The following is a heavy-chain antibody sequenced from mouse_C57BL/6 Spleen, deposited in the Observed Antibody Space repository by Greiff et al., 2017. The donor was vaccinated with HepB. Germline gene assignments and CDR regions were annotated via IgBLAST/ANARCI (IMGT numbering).Heavy chain of an antibody. CDR1: GFTFSSYG. CDR2: ISSGGSYT. D-gene: IGHD3-2*02. J-gene: IGHJ3*01. V-gene: IGHV5-6*01. Sequence: EVQVVESGGDLVKPGGSLKLSCAASGFTFSSYGMSWVRQTPDKRLEWVATISSGGSYTYYPDSVKGRFTISRDNAKNTLYLQMSSLKSEDTAMYYCARHPETAQATAWFAYWGQGTLVTVSA. CDR3: ARHPETAQATAWFAY.